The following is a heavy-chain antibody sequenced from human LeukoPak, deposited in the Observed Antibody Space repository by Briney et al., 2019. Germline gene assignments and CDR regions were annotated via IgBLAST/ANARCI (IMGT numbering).Heavy chain of an antibody. CDR2: IWYDGINK. V-gene: IGHV3-33*08. D-gene: IGHD6-13*01. CDR3: TRERKSGIAAFDY. Sequence: PGGSLRLSCAASGFTFNTYSMNWVRQAPGKGLEWVAVIWYDGINKFHADSVKGRFTISRDNSKNTVYLQMNSLRAEDTAVYYCTRERKSGIAAFDYWGQGTLVTVSS. J-gene: IGHJ4*02. CDR1: GFTFNTYS.